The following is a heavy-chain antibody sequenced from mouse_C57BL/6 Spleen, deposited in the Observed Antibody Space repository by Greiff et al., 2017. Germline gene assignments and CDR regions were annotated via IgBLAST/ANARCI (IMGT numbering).Heavy chain of an antibody. V-gene: IGHV1-18*01. CDR1: GYTFTDYN. J-gene: IGHJ3*01. CDR2: INPNNGGT. D-gene: IGHD1-1*01. Sequence: EVQLVESGPELVKPGASVKIPCKASGYTFTDYNMDWVKQSHGKSLEWIGYINPNNGGTIYNQKFKGKATLTVDKSSRTAYMELRSLTSEDTAVYYCARGGFSSPFAYWGQGTLVTVSA. CDR3: ARGGFSSPFAY.